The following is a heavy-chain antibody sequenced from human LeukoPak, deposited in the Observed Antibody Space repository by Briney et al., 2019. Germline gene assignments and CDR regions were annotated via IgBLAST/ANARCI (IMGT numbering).Heavy chain of an antibody. CDR2: ISGSGDST. J-gene: IGHJ4*02. Sequence: GGSLRLSCAASGFTFSNYVMSWVRQAPGKGLEWVSGISGSGDSTYYADSVKGRFTISRDNSKNTLYLQMNSLRAEDTAVYYCGRDLGGRSGYWGQGTLVTVSS. D-gene: IGHD1-26*01. V-gene: IGHV3-23*01. CDR1: GFTFSNYV. CDR3: GRDLGGRSGY.